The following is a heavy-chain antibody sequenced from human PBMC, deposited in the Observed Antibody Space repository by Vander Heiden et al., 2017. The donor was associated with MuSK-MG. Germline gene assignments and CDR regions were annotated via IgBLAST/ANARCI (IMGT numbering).Heavy chain of an antibody. Sequence: IRQPPRKAPEWLALIYWDDAERYSPSLKSRLSIRKDTSKNQVLLILTNMDPVDTATYYCAHRRGYYSSTDGLPGPFDYWGPGILVTVSS. V-gene: IGHV2-5*02. J-gene: IGHJ4*02. CDR2: IYWDDAE. D-gene: IGHD3-22*01. CDR3: AHRRGYYSSTDGLPGPFDY.